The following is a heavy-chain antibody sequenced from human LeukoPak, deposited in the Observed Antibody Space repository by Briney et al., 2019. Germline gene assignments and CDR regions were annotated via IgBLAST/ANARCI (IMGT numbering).Heavy chain of an antibody. Sequence: SETLSLTCAVYGGSFSGYYWSWIRQPPGKGLEWTGGINPSGSTNYNPSLKSRVTISVDTSKNQFSLKLSSVTAADTAVYYCARGGRRIGGFYYYYMDVWGKGTTVTVSS. CDR3: ARGGRRIGGFYYYYMDV. V-gene: IGHV4-34*01. CDR2: INPSGST. J-gene: IGHJ6*03. CDR1: GGSFSGYY. D-gene: IGHD3-16*01.